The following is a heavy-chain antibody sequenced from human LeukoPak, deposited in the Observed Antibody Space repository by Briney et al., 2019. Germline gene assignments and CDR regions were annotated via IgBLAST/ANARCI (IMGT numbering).Heavy chain of an antibody. J-gene: IGHJ4*02. Sequence: GVSPRLSCAASGFTFSNHAMTWVRQPPGKGLEWVSSISDSGDNTYYADSVKGRFTISRDNSKNTLYLQMNSLRAEDTAVYYCARERYYYDSSATLDYWGQGTLVTVSS. CDR1: GFTFSNHA. CDR3: ARERYYYDSSATLDY. V-gene: IGHV3-23*01. D-gene: IGHD3-22*01. CDR2: ISDSGDNT.